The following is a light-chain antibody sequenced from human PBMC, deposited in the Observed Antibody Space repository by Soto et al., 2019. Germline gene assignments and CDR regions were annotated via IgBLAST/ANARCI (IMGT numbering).Light chain of an antibody. CDR1: QSVSSSY. V-gene: IGKV3-20*01. CDR2: GAS. Sequence: DIVLTQSPGTLSLSPGERATLSCRASQSVSSSYLAWYQQKPGQAPRLLIYGASNRATGIPDRFSGSGSGTDFTLTISRLEPEDFEVYYCQPYDNSPLTFGGGTNVDIK. CDR3: QPYDNSPLT. J-gene: IGKJ4*01.